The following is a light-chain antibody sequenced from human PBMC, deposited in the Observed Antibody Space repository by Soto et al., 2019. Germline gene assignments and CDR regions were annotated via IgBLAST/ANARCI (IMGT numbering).Light chain of an antibody. V-gene: IGLV2-14*01. J-gene: IGLJ1*01. CDR2: EVS. CDR1: SSDVGGYNH. CDR3: SSYISSSTLTV. Sequence: QSVLTQPASVSGSPGQSITISCTGTSSDVGGYNHVSWYQQHPGKAPKLMICEVSNRPSGVSNRFSGSKSVNTASLTISGLQAEDEADYYCSSYISSSTLTVFGTGTKLTVL.